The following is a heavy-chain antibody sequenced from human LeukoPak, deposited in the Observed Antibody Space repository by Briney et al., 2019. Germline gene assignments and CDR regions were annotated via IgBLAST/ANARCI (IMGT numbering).Heavy chain of an antibody. V-gene: IGHV3-21*03. CDR2: ISSSSSYI. CDR3: ARSVLRSIDY. J-gene: IGHJ4*02. CDR1: GFTFSSYS. D-gene: IGHD4-17*01. Sequence: GGSLRLSCAASGFTFSSYSMNWVRRAPGKGLEWVSSISSSSSYIYYADSVKGRFTISRDNAKNSLYLQMNSLRAEDAAVYYCARSVLRSIDYWGQGTLVTVSS.